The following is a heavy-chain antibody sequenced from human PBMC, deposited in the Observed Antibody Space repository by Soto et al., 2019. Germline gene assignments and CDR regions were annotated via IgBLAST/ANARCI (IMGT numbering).Heavy chain of an antibody. D-gene: IGHD2-15*01. V-gene: IGHV4-34*01. CDR3: ARGGYCSGGSCWHFDY. J-gene: IGHJ4*02. Sequence: PSETLSLTCAVYGGSFSGYYWSWIRQPPGKGLEWIREINHSGSTNYNPSLKSRVTISVDTSKNQFSLKLSSVTAADTAVYYCARGGYCSGGSCWHFDYWGQGTLVTVSS. CDR1: GGSFSGYY. CDR2: INHSGST.